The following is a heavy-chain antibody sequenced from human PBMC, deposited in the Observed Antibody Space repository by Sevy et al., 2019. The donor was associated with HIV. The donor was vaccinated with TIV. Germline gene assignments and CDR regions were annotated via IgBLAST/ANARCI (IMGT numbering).Heavy chain of an antibody. J-gene: IGHJ4*02. CDR3: AKEDTSGFY. CDR1: GFTFISYS. V-gene: IGHV3-23*01. CDR2: ISSSGGST. D-gene: IGHD3-22*01. Sequence: GGSLRLSCVASGFTFISYSMSWVRQAPGKGLEWVSSISSSGGSTYYADSVKGRFTISRDNSNNILDLQMNSLRADDTAVYYCAKEDTSGFYWGQGTLVTVSS.